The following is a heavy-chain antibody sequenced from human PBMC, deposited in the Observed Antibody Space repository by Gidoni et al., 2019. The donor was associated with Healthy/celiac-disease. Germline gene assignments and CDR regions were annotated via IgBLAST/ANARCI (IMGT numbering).Heavy chain of an antibody. CDR1: GCSISSYY. Sequence: QVQLQESGPGLVKPSETLSLTCTVPGCSISSYYWSWIRQPPGKGLEWIGYIYYSGSTNYNPSLKSRVTISVDTSKNQFSLKLSSVTAADTAVYYCASLQKRSSWYVYFDYWGQGTLVTVSS. D-gene: IGHD6-13*01. CDR2: IYYSGST. CDR3: ASLQKRSSWYVYFDY. V-gene: IGHV4-59*01. J-gene: IGHJ4*02.